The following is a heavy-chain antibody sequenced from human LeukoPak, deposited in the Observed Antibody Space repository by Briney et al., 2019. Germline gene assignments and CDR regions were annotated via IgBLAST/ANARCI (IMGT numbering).Heavy chain of an antibody. D-gene: IGHD1-26*01. CDR2: VRGKPYGATT. V-gene: IGHV3-49*04. J-gene: IGHJ4*02. CDR3: TRAQTEVGAKYYFDY. Sequence: GGPLRLSCTASAFTFGDYATNWVRQAPGKGLEWVGFVRGKPYGATTEYAASVKGRFTISRDDSKSIAYLQMNSLKTEDTAVYYCTRAQTEVGAKYYFDYWGQGTLVTVSS. CDR1: AFTFGDYA.